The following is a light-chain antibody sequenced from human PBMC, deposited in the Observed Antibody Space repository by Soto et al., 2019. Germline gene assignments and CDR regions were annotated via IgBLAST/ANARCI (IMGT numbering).Light chain of an antibody. V-gene: IGLV2-8*01. J-gene: IGLJ1*01. Sequence: QSALAQPPSAAGSPGQSVTISCTGTSSDVGGYQYVSWYQQYPGKAPKLMIYAVNKRPSGVPDRFSGSRSGNTASLTVSGLKAEDEADYYCSSYAGSNNYVFGTGTKVTAL. CDR3: SSYAGSNNYV. CDR2: AVN. CDR1: SSDVGGYQY.